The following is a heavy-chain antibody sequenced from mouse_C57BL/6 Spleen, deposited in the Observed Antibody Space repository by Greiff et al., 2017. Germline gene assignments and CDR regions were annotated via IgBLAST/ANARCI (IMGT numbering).Heavy chain of an antibody. CDR1: GYTFTSYD. CDR3: ARGARSYWYFDV. J-gene: IGHJ1*03. CDR2: IYPTDGST. Sequence: VQLQQSGPELVKPGASVKLSCKASGYTFTSYDINWVKQRPGQGLEWIGRIYPTDGSTTSHETFKGKATLTVDTSSSAAYMELHSLTSEASAVYFGARGARSYWYFDVWGTGTTVTVSS. V-gene: IGHV1-85*01.